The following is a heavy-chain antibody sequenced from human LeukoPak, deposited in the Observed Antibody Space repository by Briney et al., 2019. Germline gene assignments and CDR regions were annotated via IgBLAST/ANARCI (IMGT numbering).Heavy chain of an antibody. CDR2: IRSKAYGGTT. CDR1: GFTFGDYA. J-gene: IGHJ4*02. V-gene: IGHV3-49*04. Sequence: GRSLRLSCTASGFTFGDYAVSWVRQAPGKGLEWVGFIRSKAYGGTTEYAASVKGRFTISRDDSKSIAYLQMNSLKTEDTAVYYCTRDELWAVNFDYWGQGTLVTVSS. D-gene: IGHD2-21*01. CDR3: TRDELWAVNFDY.